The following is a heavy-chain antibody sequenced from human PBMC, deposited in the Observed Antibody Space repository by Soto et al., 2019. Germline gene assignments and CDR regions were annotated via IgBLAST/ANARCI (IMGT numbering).Heavy chain of an antibody. Sequence: QVQLQESGPGLVKPSQTLSLTCTVSGGSISSGGYYWSWIRQHPGKGLGWMGYFYYRGSTSDNPSINRRSTIAVDTSNAQSSLKLSSGAAAAAALYYCAGEPSIWGQGTLVTVSS. CDR2: FYYRGST. V-gene: IGHV4-31*03. CDR1: GGSISSGGYY. CDR3: AGEPSI. J-gene: IGHJ1*01.